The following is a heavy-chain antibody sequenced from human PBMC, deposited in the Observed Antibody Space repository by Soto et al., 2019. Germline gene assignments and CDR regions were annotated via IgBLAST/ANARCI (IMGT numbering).Heavy chain of an antibody. CDR1: GFTFSSYW. V-gene: IGHV3-7*04. CDR2: IKQDGSEK. CDR3: ARVKSSSWYRDYYYYYGMDV. J-gene: IGHJ6*02. Sequence: PGGSLRLSCAASGFTFSSYWMSWVRQAPGKGLEWVANIKQDGSEKYYVDSVKGRFTISRDNAKNSLYLQMNSLRAEDTAVYYCARVKSSSWYRDYYYYYGMDVWGQGTTVTVSS. D-gene: IGHD6-13*01.